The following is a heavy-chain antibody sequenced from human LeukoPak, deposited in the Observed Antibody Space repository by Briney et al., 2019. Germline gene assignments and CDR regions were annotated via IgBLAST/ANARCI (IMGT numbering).Heavy chain of an antibody. D-gene: IGHD1-26*01. V-gene: IGHV3-30*18. J-gene: IGHJ3*01. CDR1: GFIFSSYG. CDR2: ISYDGSNK. Sequence: PGRSLRLSCTASGFIFSSYGMHWVRQAPGKGLEWVAGISYDGSNKYYADFVKGRFTISRDNSKNTLYLQMNSLRAEDTAVYYCAKDWQWELLIGAFNVWGQGTMVTVS. CDR3: AKDWQWELLIGAFNV.